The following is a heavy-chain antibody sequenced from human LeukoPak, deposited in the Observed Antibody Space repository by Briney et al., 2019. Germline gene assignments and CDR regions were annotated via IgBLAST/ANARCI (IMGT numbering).Heavy chain of an antibody. V-gene: IGHV3-30*01. CDR2: ISYDGSNK. J-gene: IGHJ4*02. D-gene: IGHD6-6*01. CDR1: GFTFSSFA. Sequence: GRSLRLSCAASGFTFSSFAMHWVRQAPGKGLEWVAVISYDGSNKYYADSVKGRFTISRDNSKNTLYPQMNSLRAEDTAVYYCARSARLPLDYWGQGTLVTVSS. CDR3: ARSARLPLDY.